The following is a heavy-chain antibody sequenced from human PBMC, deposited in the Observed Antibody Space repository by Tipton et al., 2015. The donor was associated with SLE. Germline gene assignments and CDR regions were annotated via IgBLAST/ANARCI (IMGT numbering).Heavy chain of an antibody. CDR1: GGSISNY. V-gene: IGHV4-59*12. CDR2: ISDGGGT. J-gene: IGHJ5*02. CDR3: ARSYRVVPAAISWFDP. D-gene: IGHD2-2*01. Sequence: TLSLTCTVSGGSISNYWIWIRQPPGKGLEWIGYISDGGGTNYNPSLRSRVAISVDTSNYQFSLRLNSVTAADTAVYYCARSYRVVPAAISWFDPWGQGTLVTVSS.